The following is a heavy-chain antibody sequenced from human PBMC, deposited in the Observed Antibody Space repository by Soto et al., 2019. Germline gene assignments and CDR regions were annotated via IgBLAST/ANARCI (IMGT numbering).Heavy chain of an antibody. CDR2: TYYRSKWNS. CDR3: VRGQFSAFDC. Sequence: QVQLHQSGPGLVKPSQTLSLTCAISGDSVSRTSVAWNWIRQSPSRGLEWLGRTYYRSKWNSDYAVSVRGRITINPDRSKSQFSLQLNSVTPEDTAVYYCVRGQFSAFDCWGQGTLVTVSS. CDR1: GDSVSRTSVA. J-gene: IGHJ4*02. V-gene: IGHV6-1*01.